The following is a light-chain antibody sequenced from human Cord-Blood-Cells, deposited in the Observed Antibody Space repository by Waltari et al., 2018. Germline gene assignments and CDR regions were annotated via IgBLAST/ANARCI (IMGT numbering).Light chain of an antibody. CDR2: DVS. Sequence: QSALTQPASVSGSPGQSITISCTGTSSDVGGYNYASWYQQHPGKPPKLMIYDVSNRPSGVSNRFSGSKSGNTASLTISGLQAEDEADYYCSSYTSSSTLGVFGGGTKLTVL. V-gene: IGLV2-14*01. CDR1: SSDVGGYNY. J-gene: IGLJ2*01. CDR3: SSYTSSSTLGV.